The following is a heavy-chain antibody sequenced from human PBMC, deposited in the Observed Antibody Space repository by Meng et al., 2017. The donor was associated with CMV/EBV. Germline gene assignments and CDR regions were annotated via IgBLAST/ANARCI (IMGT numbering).Heavy chain of an antibody. CDR3: TTVYGGYYYDSSGYYLGFDY. CDR1: AG. Sequence: AGMSWVGQAPGKGREWVGRIKSKTDGGTTDYAAPVKGRFTISRDDSKNTLYLQMNSLKTEDTAVYYCTTVYGGYYYDSSGYYLGFDYWGQGTLVTVSS. D-gene: IGHD3-22*01. CDR2: IKSKTDGGTT. J-gene: IGHJ4*02. V-gene: IGHV3-15*01.